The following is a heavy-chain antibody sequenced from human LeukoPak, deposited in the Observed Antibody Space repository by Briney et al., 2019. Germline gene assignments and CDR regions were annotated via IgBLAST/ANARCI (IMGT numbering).Heavy chain of an antibody. J-gene: IGHJ4*02. D-gene: IGHD6-6*01. Sequence: GGSLRLSCAASGFTVSSNYMSWVRQAPGKGLEWVSVIYSGGSTYYADSVKGRFTISRDNSKNTLYLQMNSLRAADTAVYYCARDKGTSYLSSFNYWGQGTLVTVSS. CDR2: IYSGGST. V-gene: IGHV3-53*05. CDR3: ARDKGTSYLSSFNY. CDR1: GFTVSSNY.